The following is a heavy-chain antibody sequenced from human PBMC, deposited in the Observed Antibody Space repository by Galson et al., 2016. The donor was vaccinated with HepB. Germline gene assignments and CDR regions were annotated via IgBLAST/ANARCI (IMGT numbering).Heavy chain of an antibody. CDR3: ARGGQVTMVQGVVISFGMDV. J-gene: IGHJ6*02. Sequence: SETLSLTCAVSGGSFSSYYWSWIRQPPGKGLEWIGEINHSGSTNYNPSLKSRVTISVATSKNQFSLKLRSVTAADTAVYYCARGGQVTMVQGVVISFGMDVWGQGTTVTVS. V-gene: IGHV4-34*01. CDR2: INHSGST. D-gene: IGHD3-10*01. CDR1: GGSFSSYY.